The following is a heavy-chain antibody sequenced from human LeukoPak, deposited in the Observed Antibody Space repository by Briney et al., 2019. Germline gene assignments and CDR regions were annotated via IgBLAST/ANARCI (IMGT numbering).Heavy chain of an antibody. D-gene: IGHD6-13*01. V-gene: IGHV4-34*01. CDR2: INHSGST. J-gene: IGHJ5*02. CDR3: ARGLSSWYVGPYSWFDP. Sequence: SETLSLTCAVYGGSFSGYYWSWIRQPPGKGLEWMGEINHSGSTNYNPSLKSRVTISVDTSKNQFSLKLSSVTAADTAVYYCARGLSSWYVGPYSWFDPWGQGTLVTVSS. CDR1: GGSFSGYY.